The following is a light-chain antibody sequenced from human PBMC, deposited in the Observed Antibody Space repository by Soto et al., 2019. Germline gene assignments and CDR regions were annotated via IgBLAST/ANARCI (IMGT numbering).Light chain of an antibody. CDR1: FSDIGRYEF. CDR2: GVS. V-gene: IGLV2-23*02. Sequence: LTQPASVSGSPGQSITISCAGTFSDIGRYEFVSWYQQHPGKAPKVLIYGVSKRPSGVSNRFSGSKSGNTASLTISGLQAEDESDYYCCSFTSINTYVFGTGTKVTVL. CDR3: CSFTSINTYV. J-gene: IGLJ1*01.